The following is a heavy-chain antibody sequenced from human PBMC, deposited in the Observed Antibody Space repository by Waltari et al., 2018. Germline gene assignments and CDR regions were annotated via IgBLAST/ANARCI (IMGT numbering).Heavy chain of an antibody. CDR2: IYTSGST. CDR3: AREEGYSSGWYGY. Sequence: QVQLQESGPGLVKPSPTLSLTYTVSGGYISSGSYYWSWIRQPAGKGLEWIGYIYTSGSTNYNPSLKSRVTISVDTSKNQFSLKLSSVTAADTAVYYCAREEGYSSGWYGYWGQGTLVTVSS. D-gene: IGHD6-19*01. CDR1: GGYISSGSYY. J-gene: IGHJ4*02. V-gene: IGHV4-61*09.